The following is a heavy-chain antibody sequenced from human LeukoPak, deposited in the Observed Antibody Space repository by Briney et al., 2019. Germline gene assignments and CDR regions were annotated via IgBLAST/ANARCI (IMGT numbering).Heavy chain of an antibody. D-gene: IGHD1-26*01. CDR1: GFTFSSYW. Sequence: GGSLRLSCAASGFTFSSYWMHWVRQPPGKGLVWVSRMNSDGSSTNYADSVKGRFTISRDNSKNTLYLQMNSLRAEDTAVYYCARAHKVGAPDYWGQGTLVTVSS. V-gene: IGHV3-74*01. CDR3: ARAHKVGAPDY. J-gene: IGHJ4*02. CDR2: MNSDGSST.